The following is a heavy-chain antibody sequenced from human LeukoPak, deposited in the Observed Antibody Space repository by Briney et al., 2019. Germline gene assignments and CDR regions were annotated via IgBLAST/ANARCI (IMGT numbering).Heavy chain of an antibody. J-gene: IGHJ5*02. CDR2: VYHSGSI. CDR3: ARDRPLLGAWSWFDP. V-gene: IGHV4-38-2*02. CDR1: AYSMSSGYY. Sequence: SETLSLTCSVYAYSMSSGYYWGWIRQPPGKGLEWIGTVYHSGSIYYNPSLKSRATISVDTSKNQFSLKLSSVTAADTAVYYCARDRPLLGAWSWFDPWGQGTLVTVSS. D-gene: IGHD3-3*01.